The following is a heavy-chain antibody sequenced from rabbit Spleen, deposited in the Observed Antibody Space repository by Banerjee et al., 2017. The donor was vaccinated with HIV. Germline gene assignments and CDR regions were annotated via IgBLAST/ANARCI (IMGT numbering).Heavy chain of an antibody. Sequence: QSLEESGGGLVQPEGSLALTCKASGFSFSSSDYICWVRQAPGKGLEWISCIAGSSSGFTYSATWAKGRFTISRGTSLNTVDLKMTSLTAADTATYFCARDLVAVIGWNFNLWGPGTLVTVS. D-gene: IGHD1-1*01. CDR1: GFSFSSSDY. J-gene: IGHJ4*01. CDR2: IAGSSSGFT. CDR3: ARDLVAVIGWNFNL. V-gene: IGHV1S40*01.